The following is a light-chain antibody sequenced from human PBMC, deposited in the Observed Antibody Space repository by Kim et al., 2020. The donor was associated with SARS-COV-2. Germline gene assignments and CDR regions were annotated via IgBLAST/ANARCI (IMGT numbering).Light chain of an antibody. CDR3: QQYGTSPLT. J-gene: IGKJ4*01. Sequence: LAPGERATLSCKASQSVRYSYLAWYQQKPGQTLRLLIFGASTRAIGIPDRFSGSGSGTDFTLTISRLEPDDFAVYYCQQYGTSPLTFGGGTKVEI. V-gene: IGKV3-20*01. CDR1: QSVRYSY. CDR2: GAS.